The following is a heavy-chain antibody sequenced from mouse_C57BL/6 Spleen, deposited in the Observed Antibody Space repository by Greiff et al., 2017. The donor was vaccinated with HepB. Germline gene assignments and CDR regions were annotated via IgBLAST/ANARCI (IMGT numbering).Heavy chain of an antibody. CDR3: ARGVYPPMDY. D-gene: IGHD2-1*01. J-gene: IGHJ4*01. CDR1: GYAFSSSW. CDR2: IYPGDGDT. Sequence: QVQLQQSGPELVKPGASVKISCKASGYAFSSSWMKWVKQRPGKGLEWIGRIYPGDGDTNYNGKFKGKATLTADKSSSTAYMQLSSLTSEDSAVYFCARGVYPPMDYWGQGTSVTVSS. V-gene: IGHV1-82*01.